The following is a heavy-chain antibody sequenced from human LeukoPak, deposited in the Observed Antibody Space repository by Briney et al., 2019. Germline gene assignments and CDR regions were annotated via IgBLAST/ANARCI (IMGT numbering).Heavy chain of an antibody. CDR3: ARDQGHYYGSGSYYYFDY. CDR1: GFSFSTSW. V-gene: IGHV3-7*01. D-gene: IGHD3-10*01. CDR2: IKPDGSAK. J-gene: IGHJ4*02. Sequence: GGSLRLSCTASGFSFSTSWMSWVRQAPGKGLESVANIKPDGSAKYYVDSVKGRFTISRDNAKNSLYLQMNSLRAEDTAVYYCARDQGHYYGSGSYYYFDYWGQGTLVTVSS.